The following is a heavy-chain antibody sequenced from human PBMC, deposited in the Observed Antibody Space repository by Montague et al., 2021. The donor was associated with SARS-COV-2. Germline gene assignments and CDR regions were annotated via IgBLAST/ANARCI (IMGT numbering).Heavy chain of an antibody. J-gene: IGHJ5*02. CDR1: GFTFSSYW. V-gene: IGHV3-7*03. Sequence: SLRLSCAASGFTFSSYWMSWVRQAPGKGQEWVANIKQDGSEKYYVDSVKGRFTISRDNAKNSLYLQMNSLRAEDTAVYYCARDRIKYGPYNWFDPWGQGTLVTVSS. CDR3: ARDRIKYGPYNWFDP. CDR2: IKQDGSEK. D-gene: IGHD4-17*01.